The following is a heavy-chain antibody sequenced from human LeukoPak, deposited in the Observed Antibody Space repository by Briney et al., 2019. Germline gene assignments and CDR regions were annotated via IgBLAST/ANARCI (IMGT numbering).Heavy chain of an antibody. CDR2: IWADGAP. Sequence: SETLSLTCTVSGGSIGSGNYYWNWVRQPAGEGLEWIGRIWADGAPTYRPSLKSRVTISVDTSKNQFSLRLSSVTAADTAVYYCARGRDSRGYQFMGFDSWGQGTLVTVSS. CDR1: GGSIGSGNYY. D-gene: IGHD3-22*01. V-gene: IGHV4-61*02. J-gene: IGHJ4*02. CDR3: ARGRDSRGYQFMGFDS.